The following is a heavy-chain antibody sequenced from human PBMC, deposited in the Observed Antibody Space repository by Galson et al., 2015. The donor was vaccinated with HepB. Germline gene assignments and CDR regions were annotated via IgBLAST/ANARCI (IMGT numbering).Heavy chain of an antibody. D-gene: IGHD5-24*01. V-gene: IGHV3-21*01. CDR2: ISSSSSYI. CDR1: RFTFSSYS. Sequence: SLRLSCAASRFTFSSYSMNWVRQAPGKGLEWVSSISSSSSYIYYAESVKGRFTISRDNAKNSLYLQMNSLRAEDTAVYYCARGDRGDGYNLDYWGQGTLVTVSS. J-gene: IGHJ4*02. CDR3: ARGDRGDGYNLDY.